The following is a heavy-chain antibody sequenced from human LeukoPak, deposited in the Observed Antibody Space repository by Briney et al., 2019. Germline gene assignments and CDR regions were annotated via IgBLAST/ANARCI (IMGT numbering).Heavy chain of an antibody. V-gene: IGHV3-66*02. Sequence: GGSLRLSCAASGFTVSSNYMSWVRQAPGKGLEWVSVIYSDGSTYYADSVKGRFTISRDNSKNTLYLQMNSLRSEDTAVYYCAKGLGDYDDFRLGYWGQGTLVTVSS. CDR3: AKGLGDYDDFRLGY. CDR2: IYSDGST. J-gene: IGHJ4*02. CDR1: GFTVSSNY. D-gene: IGHD4-17*01.